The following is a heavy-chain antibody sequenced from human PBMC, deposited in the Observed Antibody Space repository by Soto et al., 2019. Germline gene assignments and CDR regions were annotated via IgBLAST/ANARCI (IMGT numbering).Heavy chain of an antibody. D-gene: IGHD3-3*01. CDR2: IYSGAST. V-gene: IGHV3-53*01. J-gene: IGHJ6*02. CDR3: ARDYDFWSGSAPDFSYGMDV. Sequence: GGSLRLSCAASGFTVSSNYMSWVRQAPGKGLEWVSVIYSGASTYYADSVKGRFTISRDNSKNTLYLQMNSLRAEDTAVYYCARDYDFWSGSAPDFSYGMDVWGQGTTVTVSS. CDR1: GFTVSSNY.